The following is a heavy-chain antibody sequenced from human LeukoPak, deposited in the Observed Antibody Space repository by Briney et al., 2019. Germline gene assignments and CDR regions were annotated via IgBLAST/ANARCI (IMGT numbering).Heavy chain of an antibody. Sequence: GGSLRLSCAASGFTFSSYWMSWVRQAPGKGLEWVANIKQDESEKYYVDSVKGRFTISRDNAKNSLYLQMNSLRAEDTAVYYCARDAGGGDLLDAFDIWGQGTMVTVSS. V-gene: IGHV3-7*01. CDR3: ARDAGGGDLLDAFDI. D-gene: IGHD2-21*02. J-gene: IGHJ3*02. CDR2: IKQDESEK. CDR1: GFTFSSYW.